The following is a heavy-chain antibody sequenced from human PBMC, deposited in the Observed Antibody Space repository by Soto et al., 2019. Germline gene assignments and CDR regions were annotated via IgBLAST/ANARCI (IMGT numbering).Heavy chain of an antibody. J-gene: IGHJ6*02. CDR3: SRDGADYDILTGYYDYSYHGMDV. CDR2: ISTSSSAI. V-gene: IGHV3-21*06. Sequence: LRLACVASGFAFRSEGMNWVRQAPGKGLEGVSSISTSSSAIYYTDSVKGRFNIFRDNARNSLYLQMKSLRAEDTAVYFCSRDGADYDILTGYYDYSYHGMDVWGQGTTVTSP. CDR1: GFAFRSEG. D-gene: IGHD3-9*01.